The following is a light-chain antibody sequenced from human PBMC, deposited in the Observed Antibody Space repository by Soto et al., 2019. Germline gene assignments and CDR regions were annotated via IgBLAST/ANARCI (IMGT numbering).Light chain of an antibody. J-gene: IGLJ2*01. CDR2: DVS. V-gene: IGLV2-14*03. CDR3: SSYTGSSTSVI. CDR1: SSDVGTYNY. Sequence: QSALTQPASVSGSPGQSITISCTGTSSDVGTYNYVSWYQQHPGKAPKVMIYDVSNRPSGVSNRFSGSKSGNTASLTISGLQAEDEADYYCSSYTGSSTSVIFGRGTKVTVL.